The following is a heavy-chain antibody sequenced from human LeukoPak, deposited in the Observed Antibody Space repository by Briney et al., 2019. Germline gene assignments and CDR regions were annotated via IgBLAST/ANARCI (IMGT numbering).Heavy chain of an antibody. CDR2: IIPIFGTA. D-gene: IGHD2-2*01. CDR3: ARDPAAMVPAATYNWFDP. J-gene: IGHJ5*02. Sequence: SVKVSCKASGGTFSSYAISWVRQAPGQGLEWMGGIIPIFGTANYAQKFQGRVTITADESTSTAYMELSSLRSEDTAVYYCARDPAAMVPAATYNWFDPWGQGTLVTVSS. CDR1: GGTFSSYA. V-gene: IGHV1-69*01.